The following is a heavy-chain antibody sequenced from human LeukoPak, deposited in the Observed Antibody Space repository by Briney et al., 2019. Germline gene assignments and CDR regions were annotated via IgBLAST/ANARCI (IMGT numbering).Heavy chain of an antibody. Sequence: SETLSLTCTVSDGSISSYYWSWMRQPPGKGLEWIGYIYYSGSTNYNPSLKSRVTISVDASKNQFSLKLSSVTAADAAVYYCARRSTFENYFDYWGQGTLVTVSS. CDR1: DGSISSYY. CDR3: ARRSTFENYFDY. J-gene: IGHJ4*02. D-gene: IGHD3-10*01. V-gene: IGHV4-59*08. CDR2: IYYSGST.